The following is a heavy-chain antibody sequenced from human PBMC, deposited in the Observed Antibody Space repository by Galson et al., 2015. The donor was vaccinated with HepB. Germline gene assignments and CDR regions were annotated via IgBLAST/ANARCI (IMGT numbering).Heavy chain of an antibody. CDR3: AKDRAFGDRLNWFDP. CDR1: GFTFSSYA. J-gene: IGHJ5*02. D-gene: IGHD3-10*01. Sequence: SLRLSCAASGFTFSSYAMSWVRQAPGKGLEWVSAISGSGGSTYYADSVKGRFTISRDNSKNTLYLQMNSLRAEDTAVYYCAKDRAFGDRLNWFDPWGQGTLVTVSS. CDR2: ISGSGGST. V-gene: IGHV3-23*01.